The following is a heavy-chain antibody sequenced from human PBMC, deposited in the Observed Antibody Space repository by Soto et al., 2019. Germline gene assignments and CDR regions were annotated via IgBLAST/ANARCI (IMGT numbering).Heavy chain of an antibody. CDR3: ARHNYGSGSTYFDY. Sequence: QVQLQESGPGLVKPSETLSLTCTVSGVSISSYYWSWIRQPPGKGLEWIGYIYYSGSTNYNPSLKSRVTLSVETSKNQFSLKLNSMTAANTAVYYCARHNYGSGSTYFDYWGQGTLVTVSS. CDR2: IYYSGST. V-gene: IGHV4-59*08. J-gene: IGHJ4*02. D-gene: IGHD3-10*01. CDR1: GVSISSYY.